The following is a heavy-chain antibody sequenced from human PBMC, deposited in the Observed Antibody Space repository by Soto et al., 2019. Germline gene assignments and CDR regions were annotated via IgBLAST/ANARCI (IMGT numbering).Heavy chain of an antibody. CDR3: ARTTGYCSGGSCSNFDY. CDR1: GGTFSSYT. D-gene: IGHD2-15*01. CDR2: IIPILGIA. Sequence: QVQLVQSGAEVKKPGSSVKVSCKASGGTFSSYTISWVRQAPGQGLEWMGRIIPILGIANYAQKFQGRVTITADKSTSTAYMALSSLRSEDTAVYYCARTTGYCSGGSCSNFDYWGQGTLVTVSS. J-gene: IGHJ4*02. V-gene: IGHV1-69*02.